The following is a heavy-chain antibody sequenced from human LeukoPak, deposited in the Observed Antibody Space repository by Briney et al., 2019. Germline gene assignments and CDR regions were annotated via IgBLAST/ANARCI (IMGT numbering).Heavy chain of an antibody. V-gene: IGHV3-7*01. CDR3: ARERFTRYDFWSGYSDY. CDR1: GFTFSSYW. Sequence: GGSLRLSCAASGFTFSSYWMNWVRQAPGKGLEWVANIKQDGSEKYYVDSVKGRFTISRDNAKNSLYLQMNSLRAEDTAVYYCARERFTRYDFWSGYSDYWGQGTLVTVSS. J-gene: IGHJ4*02. D-gene: IGHD3-3*01. CDR2: IKQDGSEK.